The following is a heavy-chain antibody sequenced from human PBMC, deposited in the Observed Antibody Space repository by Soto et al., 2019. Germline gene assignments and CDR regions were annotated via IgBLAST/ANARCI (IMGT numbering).Heavy chain of an antibody. CDR2: IKSKTDGGTT. Sequence: GGSLRLSCAASGFTFSNAWMNWVRQAPGKGLEWVGRIKSKTDGGTTDYAAPVKGRFTISRDDSKNTLYLQMNSLKTEDTAVYYCTTAHHNMGPYYYYGMDVWGQGTTVTVSS. CDR1: GFTFSNAW. CDR3: TTAHHNMGPYYYYGMDV. J-gene: IGHJ6*02. D-gene: IGHD3-10*01. V-gene: IGHV3-15*07.